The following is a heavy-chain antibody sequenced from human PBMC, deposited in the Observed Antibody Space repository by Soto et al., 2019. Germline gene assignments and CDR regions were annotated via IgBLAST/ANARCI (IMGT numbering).Heavy chain of an antibody. CDR1: AFTFSTYA. V-gene: IGHV3-23*01. D-gene: IGHD3-22*01. CDR2: ISGTGGST. J-gene: IGHJ4*02. Sequence: QPGGSLRLSCAASAFTFSTYAMSWVRQAPGKGLEWVSAISGTGGSTYYADSVKGRFTISRDNSKNTLYLQMNSLRAEDTALYYCAKDVTYYYDSAGSNYFDYWGQGTLVTVSS. CDR3: AKDVTYYYDSAGSNYFDY.